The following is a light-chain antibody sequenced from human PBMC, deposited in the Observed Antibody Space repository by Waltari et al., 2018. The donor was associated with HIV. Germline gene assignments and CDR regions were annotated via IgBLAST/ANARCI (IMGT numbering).Light chain of an antibody. CDR2: QDA. J-gene: IGLJ1*01. CDR3: QAWDSGTGV. CDR1: KLDDKY. V-gene: IGLV3-1*01. Sequence: SYELTQPPSVSVSPGQAATITCSGDKLDDKYVCWYQQKPGRSPVLVIYQDAKRLSGIPDRFSGANSGNTATLTISVTQTMDEADYYCQAWDSGTGVFGTGTTVTVL.